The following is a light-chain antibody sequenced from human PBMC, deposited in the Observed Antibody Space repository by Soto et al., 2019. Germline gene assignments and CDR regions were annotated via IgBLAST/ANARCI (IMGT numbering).Light chain of an antibody. CDR3: SSYTSSSTLVV. V-gene: IGLV2-14*01. CDR1: RSDVGGYNY. Sequence: QSALTQPASVSGSPGQSITISCTGTRSDVGGYNYVSWYQQHLGKAPKLMIYEVSNRPSGVSNRFSGSKSGNTASLTISGLQAEDEADYYCSSYTSSSTLVVFGGGTKLTVL. J-gene: IGLJ2*01. CDR2: EVS.